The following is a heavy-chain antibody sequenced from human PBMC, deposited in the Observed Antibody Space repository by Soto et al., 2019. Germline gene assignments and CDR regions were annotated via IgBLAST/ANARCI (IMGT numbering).Heavy chain of an antibody. J-gene: IGHJ4*02. CDR2: IRPYNGNT. CDR1: GYTFSSYD. Sequence: ASVKVSCKASGYTFSSYDISWVRQAPGQGLEWMGWIRPYNGNTNYAQKVQGRVTMTTDTSTSTAYMELRSLRSDDTAVYYCAQDVDTPMASGYWGQGTLVPVSS. D-gene: IGHD5-18*01. CDR3: AQDVDTPMASGY. V-gene: IGHV1-18*04.